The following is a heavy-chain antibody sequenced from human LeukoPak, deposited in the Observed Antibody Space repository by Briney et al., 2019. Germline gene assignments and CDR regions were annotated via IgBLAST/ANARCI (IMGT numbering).Heavy chain of an antibody. D-gene: IGHD3-10*01. CDR2: ISASGGST. Sequence: QPGGSLRLSCAASGFTLSSYAMSWVRQAPGKGLEWVSSISASGGSTNYADSVKGRFTISRDNSKNTVNLQMNSLRAEDTAVYYCAKVMKGSERLTMVRGVIIKTAGLYYMDVWGKGTTVTVSS. CDR3: AKVMKGSERLTMVRGVIIKTAGLYYMDV. V-gene: IGHV3-23*01. CDR1: GFTLSSYA. J-gene: IGHJ6*03.